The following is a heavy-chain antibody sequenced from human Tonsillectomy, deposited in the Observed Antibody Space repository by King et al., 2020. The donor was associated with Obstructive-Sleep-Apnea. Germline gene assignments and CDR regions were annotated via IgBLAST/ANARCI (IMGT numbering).Heavy chain of an antibody. J-gene: IGHJ3*02. CDR3: ARSKGPGAFDI. CDR2: MNPNSGST. V-gene: IGHV1-8*01. Sequence: VQLVQSGAEVKKPGASVKVSCKASGYTFTSYDINWVRQATGRGLEWMVWMNPNSGSTAYAQKFQGRVTMTRSASNSTAYMDLSRLQSEDTAVYYCARSKGPGAFDIWGQGTMVIVSS. CDR1: GYTFTSYD.